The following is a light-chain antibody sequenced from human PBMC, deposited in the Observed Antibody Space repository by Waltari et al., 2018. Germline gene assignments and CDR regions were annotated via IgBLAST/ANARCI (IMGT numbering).Light chain of an antibody. J-gene: IGLJ2*01. Sequence: QSGLTQPPSVSGAPGPRVTISCTGSSSNLGAGSDVHWYLVLPGTAPKLRISAKINRPSGVPDRFSGSKSGTSASLAITGLQAEDEADYYCQSYDSSLIAVVFGGGTKLTVL. CDR2: AKI. CDR1: SSNLGAGSD. V-gene: IGLV1-40*01. CDR3: QSYDSSLIAVV.